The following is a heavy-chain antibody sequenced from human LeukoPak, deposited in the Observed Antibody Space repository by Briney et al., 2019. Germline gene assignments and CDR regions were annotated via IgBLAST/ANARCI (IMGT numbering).Heavy chain of an antibody. Sequence: SVKVSCKASGGTFSSYAISWVRQAPGQGLEWMGGIIPIFGTANYAQKFQGRVTITADKSTSTAYMELSSLRSEDTAVYYCARRNTAMDTHYYFDYWGQGTLVTVSS. J-gene: IGHJ4*02. V-gene: IGHV1-69*06. CDR3: ARRNTAMDTHYYFDY. CDR1: GGTFSSYA. CDR2: IIPIFGTA. D-gene: IGHD5-18*01.